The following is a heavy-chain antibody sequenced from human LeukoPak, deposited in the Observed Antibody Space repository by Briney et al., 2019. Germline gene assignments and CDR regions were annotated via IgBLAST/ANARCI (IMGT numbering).Heavy chain of an antibody. J-gene: IGHJ5*02. V-gene: IGHV1-2*02. D-gene: IGHD3-22*01. CDR1: GYTFTGYY. CDR3: ARGPHYYDSSGYYRS. Sequence: ASVKVSCKASGYTFTGYYMHWVRQAPGQGLEWMGWINPNSGGTNYAQKLQGRVTMTTDTSTSTAYMELRSLRSDDTAVYYCARGPHYYDSSGYYRSWGQGTLVTVSS. CDR2: INPNSGGT.